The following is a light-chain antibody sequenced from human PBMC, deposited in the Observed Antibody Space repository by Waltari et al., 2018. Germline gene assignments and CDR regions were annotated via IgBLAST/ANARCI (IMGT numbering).Light chain of an antibody. J-gene: IGKJ4*01. CDR3: QQYDGEVVT. V-gene: IGKV3-20*01. CDR2: GTS. Sequence: EIVLTQSPGTLSLSPGERATLSCRASQSVTSISLTWYQQKLGQAPRLLIYGTSSRATGIPARFSGSGSGTDFTLTISSLESEDFAVYYCQQYDGEVVTFGGGTKVEI. CDR1: QSVTSIS.